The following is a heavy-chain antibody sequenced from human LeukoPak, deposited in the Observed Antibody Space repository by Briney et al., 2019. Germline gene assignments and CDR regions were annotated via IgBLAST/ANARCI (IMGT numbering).Heavy chain of an antibody. CDR1: GGSVSNGSYY. CDR2: IYHSGST. Sequence: SETLSLTCTVSGGSVSNGSYYWGWIRQPPGKGLEWIGSIYHSGSTYYNPSLKSRVTISVDTSKNQFSLKLRSVTAADTAVYYCARSLTMIVVAPTGDAFDIWGQGTMVTVSS. V-gene: IGHV4-39*01. J-gene: IGHJ3*02. D-gene: IGHD3-22*01. CDR3: ARSLTMIVVAPTGDAFDI.